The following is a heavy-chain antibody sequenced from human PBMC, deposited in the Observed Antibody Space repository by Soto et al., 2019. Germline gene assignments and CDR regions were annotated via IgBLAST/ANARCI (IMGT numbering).Heavy chain of an antibody. CDR3: ARPEGDCTNGVCYLSNNWFDP. J-gene: IGHJ5*02. Sequence: PSETLSLTCAVYGGSFSGYYWSWIRQPPGKGLEWIGEINHSGSTNYNPSLKSRVTISVDTSKNQFSLELSSVTAADTAVYYCARPEGDCTNGVCYLSNNWFDPWGQGTLVTV. CDR2: INHSGST. D-gene: IGHD2-8*01. V-gene: IGHV4-34*01. CDR1: GGSFSGYY.